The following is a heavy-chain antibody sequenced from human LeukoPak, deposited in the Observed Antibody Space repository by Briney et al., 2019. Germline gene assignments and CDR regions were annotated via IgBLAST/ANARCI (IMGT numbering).Heavy chain of an antibody. V-gene: IGHV4-39*01. D-gene: IGHD3-22*01. CDR2: IYYSGST. J-gene: IGHJ4*02. CDR3: ARHPGYYDSSGYYTETFDY. Sequence: SETLSLTCTVSGGSISSSSYYWGWIRQPPGKGQEWIGSIYYSGSTYYNPSLKSRVTISVDTSKNQFSLKLSSVTAADTAVYYCARHPGYYDSSGYYTETFDYWGQGTLVTVSS. CDR1: GGSISSSSYY.